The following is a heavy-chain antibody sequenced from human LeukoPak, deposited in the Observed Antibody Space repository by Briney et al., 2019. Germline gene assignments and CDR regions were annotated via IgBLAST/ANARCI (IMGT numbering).Heavy chain of an antibody. D-gene: IGHD3-3*01. CDR2: IYWNDDK. Sequence: GSGPTLVKPTQTLTLTCTFSGFSLSTSGVGVGWIRQPPGKALEWLALIYWNDDKRYSPSLKSRLTITKDTSKNQVVLTMTNMDPVDTATYYCAHTLGSQEWLPILPDPCYFDYWGQGTLVTVSS. V-gene: IGHV2-5*01. J-gene: IGHJ4*02. CDR3: AHTLGSQEWLPILPDPCYFDY. CDR1: GFSLSTSGVG.